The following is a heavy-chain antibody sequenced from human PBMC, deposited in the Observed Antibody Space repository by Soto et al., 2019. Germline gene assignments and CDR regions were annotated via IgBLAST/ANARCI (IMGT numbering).Heavy chain of an antibody. Sequence: QAQLVQSGAEVKKPGSSVKVSCKASGGTFSSYGISWVRQAPGQGLEWMGGIIPILGTANYAQKFQGRVTITADEGTSSSYVELISLRSEDTTLYYCLRCVTNFVGVGLDVWGQGTTVTVSS. CDR3: LRCVTNFVGVGLDV. J-gene: IGHJ6*02. V-gene: IGHV1-69*01. CDR2: IIPILGTA. CDR1: GGTFSSYG. D-gene: IGHD2-21*01.